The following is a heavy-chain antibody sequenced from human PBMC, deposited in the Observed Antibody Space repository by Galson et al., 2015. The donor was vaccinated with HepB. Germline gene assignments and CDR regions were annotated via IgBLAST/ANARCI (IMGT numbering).Heavy chain of an antibody. CDR1: GFTFSDYY. CDR3: ARVCSSTSPPKYYYYYYMDV. J-gene: IGHJ6*03. CDR2: ISSSGSTI. Sequence: SLRLSCAASGFTFSDYYMSWIRQAPGKGLEWVSYISSSGSTIYYADSVKGRFTISRDNAKNSLYLQMNSLRAEDTAVYYCARVCSSTSPPKYYYYYYMDVWGKGTTVTVSS. V-gene: IGHV3-11*01. D-gene: IGHD2-2*01.